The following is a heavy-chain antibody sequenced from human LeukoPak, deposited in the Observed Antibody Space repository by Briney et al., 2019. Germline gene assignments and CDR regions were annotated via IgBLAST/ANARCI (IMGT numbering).Heavy chain of an antibody. Sequence: GGSLRLSCAASGFTFSSYWMSWVRQAPGKGLEWVANIKQDGSEKYYVDSVKGRFTISRDNAKNSLYLQMNSLRAEDTAVHYCAREYRDFWSGYYNEDYWGQGTLVTVSS. V-gene: IGHV3-7*01. CDR1: GFTFSSYW. CDR3: AREYRDFWSGYYNEDY. J-gene: IGHJ4*02. CDR2: IKQDGSEK. D-gene: IGHD3-3*01.